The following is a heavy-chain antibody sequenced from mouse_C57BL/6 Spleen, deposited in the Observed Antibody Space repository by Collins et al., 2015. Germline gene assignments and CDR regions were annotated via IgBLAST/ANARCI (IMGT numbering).Heavy chain of an antibody. V-gene: IGHV1-72*01. Sequence: VRLSCQASGYTFTTYWMNWVKLRPGRGLEWIGKIDPNSGGTKYNEKFKGKATLTVDISSSTAYMQLRGLTSEDSAVYYCAGVDFYGVNYYFDFVGPGHHSHSLL. CDR1: GYTFTTYW. CDR2: IDPNSGGT. D-gene: IGHD1-1*01. J-gene: IGHJ2*01. CDR3: AGVDFYGVNYYFDF.